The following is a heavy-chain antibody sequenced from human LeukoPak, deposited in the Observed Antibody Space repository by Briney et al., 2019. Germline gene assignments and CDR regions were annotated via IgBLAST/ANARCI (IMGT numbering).Heavy chain of an antibody. CDR2: IYYSGST. D-gene: IGHD3-22*01. CDR1: GGSISRYY. J-gene: IGHJ4*02. V-gene: IGHV4-59*08. CDR3: AKSYYYDSSGYSEPYYFDY. Sequence: SETLSLTCTVSGGSISRYYWGWIRQPPGKGLEWVGYIYYSGSTNYNPSLKSRVTRSVDTSKNQFSLKLSSVTAADTAVYYCAKSYYYDSSGYSEPYYFDYWGQGTLVTVSS.